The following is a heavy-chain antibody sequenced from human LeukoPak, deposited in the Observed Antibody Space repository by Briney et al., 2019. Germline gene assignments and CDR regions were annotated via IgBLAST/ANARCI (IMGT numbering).Heavy chain of an antibody. CDR1: GYTFTNYY. V-gene: IGHV1-46*01. Sequence: ASVKVSCKASGYTFTNYYIHWVRQAPGQGLEGMGLINPGGANTNYAQNFQGRVTMTRDTSTSTVYMELSSLRSEETAIYYCARIRDGYNDAYDIWGQGTVVTVPS. D-gene: IGHD5-24*01. J-gene: IGHJ3*02. CDR2: INPGGANT. CDR3: ARIRDGYNDAYDI.